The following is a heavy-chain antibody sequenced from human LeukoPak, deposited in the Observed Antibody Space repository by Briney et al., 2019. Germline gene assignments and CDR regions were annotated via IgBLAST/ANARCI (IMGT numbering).Heavy chain of an antibody. CDR3: ARENFRPDVFWSGYYVPYEIGCFDY. V-gene: IGHV1-46*01. CDR1: GYTFTTYY. J-gene: IGHJ4*02. CDR2: IHPSGGSA. D-gene: IGHD3-3*01. Sequence: ASVKVSCKASGYTFTTYYMQWVRQAPGQGLEWMGVIHPSGGSATYAQKFQGRVTMTRDTSTSTVYMELSSLRAEDTALYYCARENFRPDVFWSGYYVPYEIGCFDYWGQGTLVTVSS.